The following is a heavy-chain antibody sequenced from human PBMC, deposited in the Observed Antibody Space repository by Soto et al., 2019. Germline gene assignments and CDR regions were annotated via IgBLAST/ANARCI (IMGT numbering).Heavy chain of an antibody. Sequence: EVQLLESGGGVVQPGGSLRLSCVASGFNFKKFAMSWVRQAPGEGLEWVSGISCCGGSTSYADSVKGRFSIARDDSKNTLSLQMNNLRVEATAQYYCAKADGEQWLLPHLDKWGQGTLVTVS. CDR2: ISCCGGST. CDR3: AKADGEQWLLPHLDK. V-gene: IGHV3-23*01. J-gene: IGHJ4*02. CDR1: GFNFKKFA. D-gene: IGHD6-19*01.